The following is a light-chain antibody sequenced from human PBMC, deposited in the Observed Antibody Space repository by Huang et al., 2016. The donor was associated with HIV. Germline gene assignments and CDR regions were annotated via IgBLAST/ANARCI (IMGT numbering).Light chain of an antibody. J-gene: IGKJ4*01. Sequence: IQLTQSPSSLSASIGDRVTITCRASQGISTSLAWYQQKPGKAPNLLNFDASSLRSGVPSRFSGSRSGTVFTLSISSLQPEDFATYFCQQLRSYPLTFGGGTKVEIK. CDR3: QQLRSYPLT. V-gene: IGKV1-9*01. CDR1: QGISTS. CDR2: DAS.